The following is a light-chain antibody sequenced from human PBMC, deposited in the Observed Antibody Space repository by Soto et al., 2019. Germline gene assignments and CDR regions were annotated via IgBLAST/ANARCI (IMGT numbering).Light chain of an antibody. V-gene: IGLV1-44*01. CDR1: NSNIGSNF. CDR2: TNN. CDR3: AVWDDSLHRYV. Sequence: QSVLTQPPSASGTPGQRLSIACSGTNSNIGSNFVNWYRQLPGTAPKLLVHTNNQRPSGVPDRFSGSKSGTSASLTISGLQSEDEGDYFCAVWDDSLHRYVFASGTKLTVL. J-gene: IGLJ1*01.